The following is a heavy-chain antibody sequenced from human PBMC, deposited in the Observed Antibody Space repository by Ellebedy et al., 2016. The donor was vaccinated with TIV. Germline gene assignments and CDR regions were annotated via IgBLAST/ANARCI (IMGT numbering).Heavy chain of an antibody. V-gene: IGHV3-23*01. Sequence: GESLKISXAGSGFNFSSSAVNWVRQAPGKGLEWVSGVTDSGSRTFYSDSMKGRFTISRDNSEKTVYLQMNSLRAEDTALYYCAKDLGKGVTLDAFDIWGQGTTVIVSS. CDR2: VTDSGSRT. CDR3: AKDLGKGVTLDAFDI. CDR1: GFNFSSSA. D-gene: IGHD3-3*01. J-gene: IGHJ3*02.